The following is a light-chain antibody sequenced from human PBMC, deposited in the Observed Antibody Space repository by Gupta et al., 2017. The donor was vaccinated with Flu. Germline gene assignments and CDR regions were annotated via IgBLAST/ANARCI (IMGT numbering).Light chain of an antibody. CDR3: QQYNDWPLT. J-gene: IGKJ1*01. Sequence: EIEMTQSPATLSVSPGERATLSCRASQRINSNLAWYQQKPGQAPRLLIYGASTRAADISARFSGSESGTEFTLTIGSLQSEDFAVYYCQQYNDWPLTFGQGTKVEI. CDR2: GAS. CDR1: QRINSN. V-gene: IGKV3-15*01.